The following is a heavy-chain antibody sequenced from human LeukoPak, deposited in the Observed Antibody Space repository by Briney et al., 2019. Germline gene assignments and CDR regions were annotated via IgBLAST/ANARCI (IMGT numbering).Heavy chain of an antibody. Sequence: PGESLKISCKGSGYSFTNYWITWVRQMPGKGLEWMGRIDPTDSYATYSPSFQGHVTISADKSITTAYLQWSSLKASDTAMYYCARDAVTTGFDYWGQGTLVTVSS. CDR1: GYSFTNYW. V-gene: IGHV5-10-1*01. J-gene: IGHJ4*02. CDR2: IDPTDSYA. D-gene: IGHD4-17*01. CDR3: ARDAVTTGFDY.